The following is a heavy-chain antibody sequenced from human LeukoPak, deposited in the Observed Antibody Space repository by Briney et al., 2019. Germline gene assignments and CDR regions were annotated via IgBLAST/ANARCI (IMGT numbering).Heavy chain of an antibody. CDR1: GGSFSGYY. Sequence: PSETLSLTCAVYGGSFSGYYWSWIRQPPGKGLEWIGEINHSGSTNYNPSLKSRVTISVDTSKNQFSLKLSSVTAADTAVYYCAGGRTTETTFYYYYCGMDVWGQGTTVTVSS. V-gene: IGHV4-34*01. J-gene: IGHJ6*02. CDR2: INHSGST. CDR3: AGGRTTETTFYYYYCGMDV. D-gene: IGHD4-11*01.